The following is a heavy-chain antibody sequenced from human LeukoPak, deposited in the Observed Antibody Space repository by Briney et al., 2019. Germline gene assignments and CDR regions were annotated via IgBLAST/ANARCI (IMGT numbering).Heavy chain of an antibody. CDR3: ATQDAYYGSTY. V-gene: IGHV4-38-2*02. CDR1: GYSISSGYY. CDR2: IYHSGST. J-gene: IGHJ4*02. Sequence: PSETRSLTCTVSGYSISSGYYWGWIRQPPGKGLEWIGSIYHSGSTYYNPSLKSRVTISVDTSKNQFSLKLSSVTAADTAVYYCATQDAYYGSTYWGQGTLVTVSS. D-gene: IGHD3-10*01.